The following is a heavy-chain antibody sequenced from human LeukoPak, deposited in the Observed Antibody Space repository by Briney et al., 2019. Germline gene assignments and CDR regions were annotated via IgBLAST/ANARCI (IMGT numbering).Heavy chain of an antibody. CDR1: GGSISSGDYY. V-gene: IGHV4-30-4*01. Sequence: PSETLSLTCTVSGGSISSGDYYWSWIRQPPGKGLKWIGYIYYSGSTYYNPSLKSRVTISVDTSKNQFSLKLSSVTAADTAVYYCAGERVVMGLDYWGQGTLVTVSS. CDR2: IYYSGST. CDR3: AGERVVMGLDY. J-gene: IGHJ4*02. D-gene: IGHD3-3*01.